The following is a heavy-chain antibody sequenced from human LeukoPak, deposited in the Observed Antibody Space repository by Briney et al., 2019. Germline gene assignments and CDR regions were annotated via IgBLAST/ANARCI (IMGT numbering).Heavy chain of an antibody. CDR1: GGSISSSSYY. CDR2: IYYSGST. D-gene: IGHD3-22*01. CDR3: ASSFNYYDSSGYYYCAFDI. Sequence: SGTLSLTCTVSGGSISSSSYYWGWIRQPPGKGLEWIGSIYYSGSTYYNPSLKSRVTISVDTSKNQFSLKLSSVTAADTAVYYCASSFNYYDSSGYYYCAFDIWGQGTVVTVSS. V-gene: IGHV4-39*01. J-gene: IGHJ3*02.